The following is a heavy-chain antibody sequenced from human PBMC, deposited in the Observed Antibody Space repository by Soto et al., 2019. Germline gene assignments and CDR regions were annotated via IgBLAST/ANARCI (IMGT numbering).Heavy chain of an antibody. V-gene: IGHV1-18*01. CDR3: ARDSITPLKYYDSWSDPENGMDV. CDR2: ISAYNGNT. D-gene: IGHD3-3*01. Sequence: ASVKVSCKASGYTFTSYGISWVRQAPGQGLEWMGWISAYNGNTNYAQKLQGRVTMTTDTSTSTAYMELRSLRSDDTAVYYCARDSITPLKYYDSWSDPENGMDVWGQGTTVTVSS. CDR1: GYTFTSYG. J-gene: IGHJ6*02.